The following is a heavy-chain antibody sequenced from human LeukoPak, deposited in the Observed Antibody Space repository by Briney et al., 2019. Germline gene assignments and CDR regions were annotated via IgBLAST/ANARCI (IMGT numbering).Heavy chain of an antibody. CDR1: EFTFGDYA. CDR3: TRVAIFGVVTLYYFDY. J-gene: IGHJ4*02. V-gene: IGHV3-49*04. D-gene: IGHD3-3*01. Sequence: GGSLRLSCTASEFTFGDYAMSWVRQAPGKGLGGVGFFRSKAYGGTTEYAASVKGRFTISRDDSKSIAYLQMNSLKTEDTAVYYCTRVAIFGVVTLYYFDYWGQGTLVTVSS. CDR2: FRSKAYGGTT.